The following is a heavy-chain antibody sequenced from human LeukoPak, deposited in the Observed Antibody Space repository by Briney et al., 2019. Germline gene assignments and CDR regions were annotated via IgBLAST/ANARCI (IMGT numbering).Heavy chain of an antibody. CDR1: GGSFSGYY. CDR2: INHSGST. Sequence: TSETLSLTCAVYGGSFSGYYWSWIRQPPGKGLEWIGEINHSGSTNYNPSLKSRVTISVDTSKNQFSLKLSSVTAADTAVYYCARGNPNYYDSSGYYYGRGRYNWFDPWGQGTLVTVSS. D-gene: IGHD3-22*01. V-gene: IGHV4-34*01. CDR3: ARGNPNYYDSSGYYYGRGRYNWFDP. J-gene: IGHJ5*02.